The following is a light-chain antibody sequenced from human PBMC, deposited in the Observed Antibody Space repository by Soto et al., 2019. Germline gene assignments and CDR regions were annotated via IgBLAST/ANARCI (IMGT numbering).Light chain of an antibody. CDR1: QSVSSTY. Sequence: EIVLTQSPGTLSLSPGQRATLSCRASQSVSSTYLAWYQQKPGQAPRLLIYGASSRATGIPDRFSGSGSGTDFTLTISRLEPEDFAVYYCQQYDSSRELTFGGGTKVEIK. CDR3: QQYDSSRELT. V-gene: IGKV3-20*01. CDR2: GAS. J-gene: IGKJ4*01.